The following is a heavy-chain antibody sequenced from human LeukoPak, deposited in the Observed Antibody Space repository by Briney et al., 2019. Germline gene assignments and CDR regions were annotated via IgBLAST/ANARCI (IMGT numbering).Heavy chain of an antibody. CDR1: GGSISSSSYY. Sequence: SETLSLTCTVSGGSISSSSYYWGWIRQPPGKGLEWIGSIYYSGSTYYNPSLKSRVTISADTSKNQFSLKLSSVTAADTAVYYCARVWFGELFSLFDYWGQGTLVTVSS. V-gene: IGHV4-39*07. CDR3: ARVWFGELFSLFDY. CDR2: IYYSGST. J-gene: IGHJ4*02. D-gene: IGHD3-10*01.